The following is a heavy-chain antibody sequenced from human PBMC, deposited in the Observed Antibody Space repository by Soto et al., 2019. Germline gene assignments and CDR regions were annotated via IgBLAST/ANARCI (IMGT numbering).Heavy chain of an antibody. Sequence: SETLSLTCSVSGGTINSGDYFWSWIRQPPGKGLEWIGSIFYTGSTYYSPSLKSRASMSMDTSKNTLYLQMDSLRAEDTAVYFCARDTWLKGQITTFDHWGQGALVTVSS. CDR3: ARDTWLKGQITTFDH. D-gene: IGHD1-1*01. V-gene: IGHV4-30-4*01. CDR2: IFYTGST. CDR1: GGTINSGDYF. J-gene: IGHJ4*02.